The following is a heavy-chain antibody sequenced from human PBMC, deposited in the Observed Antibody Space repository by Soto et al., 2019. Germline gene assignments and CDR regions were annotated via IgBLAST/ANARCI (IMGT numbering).Heavy chain of an antibody. CDR1: GGSISSGDYY. J-gene: IGHJ4*02. CDR3: AGQYSGLAYVAI. CDR2: IYYSGSA. V-gene: IGHV4-30-4*01. Sequence: SETLSLTCTVSGGSISSGDYYWSWIRQPPGKGLEWIGYIYYSGSAYYNPSLKSRVTISVDTSKNQFSLKLSSVTAADTAIYYCAGQYSGLAYVAIWGQGTLVTVSS. D-gene: IGHD5-12*01.